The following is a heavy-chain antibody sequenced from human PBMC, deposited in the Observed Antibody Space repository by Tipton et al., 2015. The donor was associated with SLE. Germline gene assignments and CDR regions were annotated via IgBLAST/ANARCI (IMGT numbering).Heavy chain of an antibody. CDR3: AREGARLSSYAFDI. D-gene: IGHD6-6*01. Sequence: TLSLTCTVSGGSISSGGYYWSWIRQHPGKGLEWIGYIYYSGSTYYNPSLTSRVTISVDTSKNQFSLKLSSVTAADTAVYYCAREGARLSSYAFDIWGQGTMVTVSS. CDR2: IYYSGST. J-gene: IGHJ3*02. CDR1: GGSISSGGYY. V-gene: IGHV4-31*03.